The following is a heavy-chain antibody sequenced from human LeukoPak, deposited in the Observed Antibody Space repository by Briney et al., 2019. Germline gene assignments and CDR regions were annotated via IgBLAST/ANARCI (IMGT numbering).Heavy chain of an antibody. CDR3: ARDRAAAGLDY. V-gene: IGHV4-59*01. CDR1: GGSFSGYY. D-gene: IGHD6-13*01. J-gene: IGHJ4*02. Sequence: SETLSLTCAVYGGSFSGYYWSWIRQPPGKGLEWIGYIYYSGSTNYNPSLKSRVTISVDTSKNQFSLKLSSVTAADTAVYYCARDRAAAGLDYWGQGTLVTVSS. CDR2: IYYSGST.